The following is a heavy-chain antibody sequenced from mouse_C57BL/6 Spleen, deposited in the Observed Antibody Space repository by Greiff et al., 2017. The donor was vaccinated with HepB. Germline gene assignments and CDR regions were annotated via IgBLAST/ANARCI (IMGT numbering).Heavy chain of an antibody. CDR3: ARSYGSSYGFAY. CDR1: GYAFSSYW. D-gene: IGHD1-1*01. CDR2: IYPGDGDT. Sequence: VKLQESGAELVKPGASVKISCKASGYAFSSYWMNWVKLRPGKGLEWIGQIYPGDGDTNYNGKFKGKATLTADKSSSTAYMQLSSLTSEDSAVYFCARSYGSSYGFAYWGQGTLVTVSA. J-gene: IGHJ3*01. V-gene: IGHV1-80*01.